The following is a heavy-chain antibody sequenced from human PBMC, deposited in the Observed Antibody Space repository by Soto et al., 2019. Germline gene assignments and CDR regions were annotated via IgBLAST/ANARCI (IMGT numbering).Heavy chain of an antibody. Sequence: GGSLRLSCAASGFTFSSYSMNWVRQAPGKGLEWVSSISSSSSYIYYADSVKGRFTISRDNAKNSLYLQMNSLRAEDTAVYYCATSPPKYYYDSSGNLDYWGQGTLVTVSS. CDR2: ISSSSSYI. CDR1: GFTFSSYS. D-gene: IGHD3-22*01. CDR3: ATSPPKYYYDSSGNLDY. V-gene: IGHV3-21*01. J-gene: IGHJ4*02.